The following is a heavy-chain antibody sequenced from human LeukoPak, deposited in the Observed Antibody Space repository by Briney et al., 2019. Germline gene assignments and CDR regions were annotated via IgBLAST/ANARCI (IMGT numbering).Heavy chain of an antibody. Sequence: GGSLRLSCAASGFTFSSYAMSWVRQAPGKGLEWVSAISGSGGSTYYADSVKGRFTISRDNAKNSLYLQMNSLRAEDTAVYYCARADYSNYRFDYWGQGTLVTVSS. J-gene: IGHJ4*02. CDR3: ARADYSNYRFDY. D-gene: IGHD4-11*01. CDR2: ISGSGGST. V-gene: IGHV3-23*01. CDR1: GFTFSSYA.